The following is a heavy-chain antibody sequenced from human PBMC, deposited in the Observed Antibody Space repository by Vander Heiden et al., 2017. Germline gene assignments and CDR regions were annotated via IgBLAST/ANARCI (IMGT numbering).Heavy chain of an antibody. CDR2: IYFSGST. V-gene: IGHV4-39*01. CDR1: GASISSSSYY. Sequence: QLQLQESGPGLVKPPEPLSLTCTVSGASISSSSYYWGWIRQPPGKGLEWIGSIYFSGSTYYNPSLKRRVTISVDRSKNQFSLKLSSVTAADTAVYYCARQGVNIPVDYWGQGTLVTVSS. D-gene: IGHD2-21*01. J-gene: IGHJ4*02. CDR3: ARQGVNIPVDY.